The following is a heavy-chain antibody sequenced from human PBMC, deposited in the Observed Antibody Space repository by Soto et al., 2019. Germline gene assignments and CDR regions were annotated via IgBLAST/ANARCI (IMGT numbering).Heavy chain of an antibody. J-gene: IGHJ1*01. CDR2: ISGTGRVT. Sequence: EVQLLESGGGLVQPGGSLRLSCAASGLTFSHNALSWVRQAPGKGLEWVSTISGTGRVTYYTDSVKGRFTISRDNSKNTVYMQMNSLRAEDTAVYYCANRGDDIKFFQHWGQGTLVTVSS. V-gene: IGHV3-23*01. D-gene: IGHD2-21*02. CDR3: ANRGDDIKFFQH. CDR1: GLTFSHNA.